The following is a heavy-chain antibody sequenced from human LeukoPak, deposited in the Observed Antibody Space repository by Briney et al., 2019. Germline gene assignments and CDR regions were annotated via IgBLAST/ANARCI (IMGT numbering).Heavy chain of an antibody. J-gene: IGHJ4*02. V-gene: IGHV3-23*01. CDR1: GFTFSNYD. CDR2: ISGSGSGGST. CDR3: AKSASGSYMFYFDF. Sequence: GGSLRLSCAASGFTFSNYDMSWVRQAPGKGLQWVSEISGSGSGGSTHYADSVKGRFTISRDNSKNTLYLQMNSLRAEDTAVYYCAKSASGSYMFYFDFWGQGNLVTVSS. D-gene: IGHD3-10*01.